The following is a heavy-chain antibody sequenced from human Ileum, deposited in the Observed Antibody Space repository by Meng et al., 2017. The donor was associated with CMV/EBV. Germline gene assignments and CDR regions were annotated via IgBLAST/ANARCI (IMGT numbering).Heavy chain of an antibody. J-gene: IGHJ4*02. V-gene: IGHV4-30-4*08. Sequence: HESGPGLVKSSPTLSLTCNVSGDSIISDDHYWSWIRRPPGKGLEWIGYVFYSGSTYYNPSLMSRVTISVDTSKNQFSLRLSSVTAADTAVYYCARELRYGDYYFDSWGQGTLVTVSS. CDR1: GDSIISDDHY. CDR3: ARELRYGDYYFDS. CDR2: VFYSGST. D-gene: IGHD4-17*01.